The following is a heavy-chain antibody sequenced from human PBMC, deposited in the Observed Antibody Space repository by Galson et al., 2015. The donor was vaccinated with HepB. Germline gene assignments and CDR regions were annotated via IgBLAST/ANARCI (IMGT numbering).Heavy chain of an antibody. J-gene: IGHJ6*02. Sequence: LTCAVYGGSFSGYYWSWIRQPPGKGLEWIGEINHSGSTNYNPSLKSRVTISVDTSKNQFSLKLSSVTAADTAVYYCARGGGIVVVPAASKAGYYYGMDVWGQGTTVTVSS. CDR2: INHSGST. V-gene: IGHV4-34*01. D-gene: IGHD2-2*01. CDR1: GGSFSGYY. CDR3: ARGGGIVVVPAASKAGYYYGMDV.